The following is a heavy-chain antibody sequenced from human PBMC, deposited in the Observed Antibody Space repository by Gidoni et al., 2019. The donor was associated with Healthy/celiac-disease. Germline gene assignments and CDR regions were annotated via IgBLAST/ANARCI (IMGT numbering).Heavy chain of an antibody. Sequence: EVQLVESGGGLVTPGGSLRLSCAASGFTFSSYSMNWVRQAPGKGLEWVSSISSSSSYIYYADSVKGRFTISRDNAKNSLYLQMNSLRAEDTAVYYCARERYRWEGRDYFDYWGQGTLVTVSS. D-gene: IGHD1-26*01. CDR3: ARERYRWEGRDYFDY. V-gene: IGHV3-21*01. CDR2: ISSSSSYI. CDR1: GFTFSSYS. J-gene: IGHJ4*02.